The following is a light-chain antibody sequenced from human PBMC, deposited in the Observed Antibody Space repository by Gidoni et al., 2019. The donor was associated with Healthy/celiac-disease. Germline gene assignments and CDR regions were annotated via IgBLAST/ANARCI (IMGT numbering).Light chain of an antibody. Sequence: IAMTHPPATLSVSPGERATLSCSASQSVSSKLAWDQQKPGQAPRLLSYGASTRATGSPARFSGSGSGTEFTLTSSSLQSEDVAVYYCQQHNNWPPKLTFAGXTKVEIK. V-gene: IGKV3-15*01. J-gene: IGKJ4*01. CDR1: QSVSSK. CDR3: QQHNNWPPKLT. CDR2: GAS.